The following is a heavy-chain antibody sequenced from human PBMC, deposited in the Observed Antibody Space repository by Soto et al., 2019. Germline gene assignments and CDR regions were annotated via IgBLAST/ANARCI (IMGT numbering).Heavy chain of an antibody. V-gene: IGHV3-33*01. CDR3: AREIDSNYDGMHX. D-gene: IGHD4-4*01. Sequence: GGSLRLSFEASGFTFSNFGMNWVRQAPGKGLEWVSRVCHDGSSKYYVDSVKVRFTISRENSKETVYLQMNSLRAEDTGVYYCAREIDSNYDGMHXWGQGTTVTVS. CDR2: VCHDGSSK. CDR1: GFTFSNFG. J-gene: IGHJ6*02.